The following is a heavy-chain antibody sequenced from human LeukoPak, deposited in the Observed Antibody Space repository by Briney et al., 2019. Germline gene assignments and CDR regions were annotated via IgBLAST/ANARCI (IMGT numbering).Heavy chain of an antibody. V-gene: IGHV1-8*01. CDR3: ARSLGYCSGGSCYRESVFDYYYGMDV. CDR2: MNPNSGNT. D-gene: IGHD2-15*01. Sequence: ASVKVSCKASGYTFTSYDINWVRQATGQGLEWMGWMNPNSGNTGYAQKFQGRVTMTRNTSISTAYMELSSLRSEDTAVYYCARSLGYCSGGSCYRESVFDYYYGMDVWGKGTTVTVSS. CDR1: GYTFTSYD. J-gene: IGHJ6*04.